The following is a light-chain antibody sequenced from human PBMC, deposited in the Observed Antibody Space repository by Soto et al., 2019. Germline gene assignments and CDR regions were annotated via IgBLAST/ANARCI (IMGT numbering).Light chain of an antibody. J-gene: IGLJ1*01. V-gene: IGLV2-14*03. CDR3: NSYAGTSYV. CDR1: SSDVGAYNY. Sequence: QSALTPPASVSGTPGQSITISCTGTSSDVGAYNYVSWYQQYPGKAPKLIIYDVSNRPSGVSCRFSGSKSGNTASLTISELQAEDEADYYCNSYAGTSYVFGTGTKVTVL. CDR2: DVS.